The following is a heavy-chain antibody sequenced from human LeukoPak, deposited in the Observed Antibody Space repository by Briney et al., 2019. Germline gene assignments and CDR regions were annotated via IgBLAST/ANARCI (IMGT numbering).Heavy chain of an antibody. CDR2: TSSDLNVK. V-gene: IGHV3-30-3*01. CDR1: GFTFRNYV. D-gene: IGHD2-15*01. CDR3: ASDSPGYDSGSYFAY. J-gene: IGHJ4*02. Sequence: GGSLRLSCAASGFTFRNYVIHWVRQAPGKGLEWVAVTSSDLNVKLYADSVKGRFTISRDNAKNSLYLQMNSLRDEDTAVYYCASDSPGYDSGSYFAYWGQGTLVTVSS.